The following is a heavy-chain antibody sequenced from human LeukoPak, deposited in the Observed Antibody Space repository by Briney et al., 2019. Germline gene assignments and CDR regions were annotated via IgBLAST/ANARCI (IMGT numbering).Heavy chain of an antibody. CDR1: GGSISSHY. V-gene: IGHV4-59*11. CDR2: IYYSGST. Sequence: SETLSLTCTVPGGSISSHYWSWIRQPPGKGLEWIGYIYYSGSTNYNPSLKSRVTISVDTSKNQFSLKLSSVTAADTAVYYCASTRPDYYDSSGYYLEAFDIWGQGTMVTVSS. CDR3: ASTRPDYYDSSGYYLEAFDI. J-gene: IGHJ3*02. D-gene: IGHD3-22*01.